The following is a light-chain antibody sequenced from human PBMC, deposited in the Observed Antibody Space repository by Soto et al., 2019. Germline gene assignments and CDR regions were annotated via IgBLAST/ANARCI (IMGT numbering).Light chain of an antibody. CDR1: QSVSNNY. V-gene: IGKV3-20*01. Sequence: EIVLTQSPGTLSLSPGERATLSCRASQSVSNNYLAWYQHKPGQAPRLLIYGASSRATGIPDRFSGSGSGTDFTLTISRLEPEHFAVYYCQQYGSSPMYTFAQGTKLEIK. CDR3: QQYGSSPMYT. CDR2: GAS. J-gene: IGKJ2*01.